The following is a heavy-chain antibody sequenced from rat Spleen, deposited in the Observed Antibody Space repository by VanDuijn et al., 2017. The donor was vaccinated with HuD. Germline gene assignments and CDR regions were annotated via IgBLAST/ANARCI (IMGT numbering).Heavy chain of an antibody. CDR1: GLSLTTNS. D-gene: IGHD1-9*01. CDR2: TWSNGAA. Sequence: QVQLEESGPGLVQTSQTLSLTCTVSGLSLTTNSVSWIRQPPGKGLEWLGVTWSNGAADYNSGFKSRLTISRDTSKSQVFLKMNSLQTEDTAMYFCATNTYYGYNSNWFAHWGHGTLVTVSS. V-gene: IGHV2-47*01. J-gene: IGHJ3*01. CDR3: ATNTYYGYNSNWFAH.